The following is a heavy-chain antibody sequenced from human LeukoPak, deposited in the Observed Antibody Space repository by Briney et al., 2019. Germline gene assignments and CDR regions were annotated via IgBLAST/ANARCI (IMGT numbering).Heavy chain of an antibody. D-gene: IGHD3-10*01. CDR3: ARATRMVRGVIGYYYYGMDV. J-gene: IGHJ6*04. V-gene: IGHV1-69*01. Sequence: ASVKVSCKASGGTFSSYAISWVRQAPGQGLEWMGGITPIFGTANYAQKFQGRVTITADESTSTAYMELSSLRSEDTAVYYCARATRMVRGVIGYYYYGMDVWGKGTTVTVSS. CDR2: ITPIFGTA. CDR1: GGTFSSYA.